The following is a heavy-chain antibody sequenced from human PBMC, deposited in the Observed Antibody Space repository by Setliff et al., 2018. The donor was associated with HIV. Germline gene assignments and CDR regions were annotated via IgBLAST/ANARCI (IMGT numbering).Heavy chain of an antibody. Sequence: GGSLRLSCVASGFNLYTTAMTWIRKIPGKGLEWVSSISGHGDIIFFADSLKGRFTISRDNSKNTIYLQMVSLRAEDTAVYFCAKGNYRFENWGQGTLVTVSS. CDR3: AKGNYRFEN. D-gene: IGHD3-16*02. CDR1: GFNLYTTA. CDR2: ISGHGDII. J-gene: IGHJ4*02. V-gene: IGHV3-23*01.